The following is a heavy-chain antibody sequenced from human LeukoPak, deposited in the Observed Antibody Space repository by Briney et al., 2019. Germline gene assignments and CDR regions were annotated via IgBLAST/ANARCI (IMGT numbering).Heavy chain of an antibody. J-gene: IGHJ5*02. Sequence: SETLSLTCAVSGGSISSGGYSWSWIRQPPGKGLEWIGYIYYSGSTYYNPSLKSRVTISVDTSKNQFSLKLSSVTAADTAVYYCARVHYYGSGSKLGRFDPWGQGTLVTVSS. CDR2: IYYSGST. CDR1: GGSISSGGYS. CDR3: ARVHYYGSGSKLGRFDP. V-gene: IGHV4-30-4*07. D-gene: IGHD3-10*01.